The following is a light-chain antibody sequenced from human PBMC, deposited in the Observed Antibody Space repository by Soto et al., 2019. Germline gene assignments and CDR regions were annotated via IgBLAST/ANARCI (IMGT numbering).Light chain of an antibody. CDR3: QQHGGSPIT. CDR1: QTVTNNF. J-gene: IGKJ5*01. Sequence: EIVLTQSPGTLSLSHGQRATLSCRASQTVTNNFLAWHQQKPGQTPRLLIYGASSRATGTPDRFSGSGSGTDFTLTISRLEPEDFAVYYCQQHGGSPITFGQGTRLEIK. V-gene: IGKV3-20*01. CDR2: GAS.